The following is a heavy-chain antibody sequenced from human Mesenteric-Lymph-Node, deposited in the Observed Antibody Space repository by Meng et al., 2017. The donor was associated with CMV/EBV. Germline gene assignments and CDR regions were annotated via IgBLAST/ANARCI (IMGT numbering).Heavy chain of an antibody. V-gene: IGHV4-31*02. CDR1: GASISSGAYY. D-gene: IGHD4-23*01. CDR3: ASCYGGNAWYFDL. Sequence: VSGASISSGAYYWNWIRQHPGKGLEWIGYIYYSGSTHYNPSLKSRVTISVDTSKNQFSLKLSSVTAADTAVYYCASCYGGNAWYFDLWGRGTLVTVSS. CDR2: IYYSGST. J-gene: IGHJ2*01.